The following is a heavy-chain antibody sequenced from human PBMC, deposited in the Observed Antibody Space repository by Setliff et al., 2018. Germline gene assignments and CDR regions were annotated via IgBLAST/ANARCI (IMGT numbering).Heavy chain of an antibody. CDR2: IYYSGST. J-gene: IGHJ6*03. V-gene: IGHV4-59*08. CDR1: GGSISSYY. CDR3: ARMSGFQYMDV. D-gene: IGHD3-3*01. Sequence: PSETLSLTCTVSGGSISSYYWSWIRQPPGKGLEWIGYIYYSGSTNYSPSLRSRVTISSDTSKNQFSLQLNSVTATDTAVYYCARMSGFQYMDVWGKGTTVTVSS.